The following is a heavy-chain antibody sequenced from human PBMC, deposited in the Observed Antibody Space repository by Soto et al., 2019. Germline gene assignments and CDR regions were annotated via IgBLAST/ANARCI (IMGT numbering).Heavy chain of an antibody. Sequence: GGSLRLSCVASGFIFSNCWMHWVRQAPGMGLVWVSHINSDGSSTTYADSVKGRFTISRDNAKNTLYLQMNSLRAEDTAVYYCVRAIGHYGMDVWGRGITVTVSS. V-gene: IGHV3-74*01. CDR3: VRAIGHYGMDV. CDR1: GFIFSNCW. J-gene: IGHJ6*02. CDR2: INSDGSST. D-gene: IGHD3-22*01.